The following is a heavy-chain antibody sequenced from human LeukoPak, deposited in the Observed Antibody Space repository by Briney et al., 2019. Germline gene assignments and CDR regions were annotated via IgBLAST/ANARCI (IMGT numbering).Heavy chain of an antibody. V-gene: IGHV1-18*01. Sequence: ASVKVSCKASAYTFTSYGISWVRQAPGQGLEWMGWISAYNGNTNYAQKLQGRVTMTTDTSTSTAYMELRSLRSDDTAVYYCAREALGYCSGGSCHSDYYYYYYMDVWGKGTTVTVSS. J-gene: IGHJ6*03. CDR1: AYTFTSYG. D-gene: IGHD2-15*01. CDR2: ISAYNGNT. CDR3: AREALGYCSGGSCHSDYYYYYYMDV.